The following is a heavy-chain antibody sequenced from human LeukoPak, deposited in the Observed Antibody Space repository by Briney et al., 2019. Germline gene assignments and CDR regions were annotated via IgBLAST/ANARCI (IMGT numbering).Heavy chain of an antibody. CDR2: IIPIFGTA. CDR3: ARGGGSYAFDI. Sequence: SVKVSCKASGGTFSSYAISWVRQAPGQGLEWMGRIIPIFGTANYAQKLQGRVTITTDESTSTAYMELSSLRSEDTAVYYCARGGGSYAFDIWGQGTMVTVSS. V-gene: IGHV1-69*05. D-gene: IGHD1-26*01. J-gene: IGHJ3*02. CDR1: GGTFSSYA.